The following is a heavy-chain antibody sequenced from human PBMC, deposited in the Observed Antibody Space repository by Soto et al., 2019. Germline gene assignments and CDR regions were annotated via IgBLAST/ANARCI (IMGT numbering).Heavy chain of an antibody. CDR3: AKFKNRSNRYYYYYMYV. J-gene: IGHJ6*03. CDR1: GFTFSSYA. V-gene: IGHV3-23*01. Sequence: GGSLRLSCAASGFTFSSYAMSWVRQAPGKGLEWVSAISGSGGSTYYADSVKGRFTISRDNSKNTLYLQMNSLRAEDTAVYYCAKFKNRSNRYYYYYMYVWGKGTTVTVSS. CDR2: ISGSGGST.